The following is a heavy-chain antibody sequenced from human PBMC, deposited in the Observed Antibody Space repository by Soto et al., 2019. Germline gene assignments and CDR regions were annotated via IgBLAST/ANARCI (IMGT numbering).Heavy chain of an antibody. J-gene: IGHJ6*02. CDR3: ARGGEMEDCSSTSCPATNYYYGMDV. Sequence: EVQLVESGGGLVQPGGSLRLSCAASGFTFSSYDMHWVRQATGKGLEWVSAIGTAGDTYYPGSVKGRFTISRENAKNSLYLQMNSLRAEDTAVYYCARGGEMEDCSSTSCPATNYYYGMDVWGQGTTVTVSS. CDR2: IGTAGDT. CDR1: GFTFSSYD. D-gene: IGHD2-2*01. V-gene: IGHV3-13*01.